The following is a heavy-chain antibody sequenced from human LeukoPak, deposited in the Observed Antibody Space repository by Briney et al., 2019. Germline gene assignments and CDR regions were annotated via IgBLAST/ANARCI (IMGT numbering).Heavy chain of an antibody. Sequence: GSLRLSCAASGFTFSSYWMSWVRQPPGKGLEWIGRIYHSGTTNYNPSLKSRVTISVDRSKNQFSLNLTSVTAADTAVYYCARDDSYASGNFDYWGQGTLVTVSS. CDR1: GFTFSSYW. CDR3: ARDDSYASGNFDY. V-gene: IGHV4-4*02. CDR2: IYHSGTT. D-gene: IGHD3-10*01. J-gene: IGHJ4*02.